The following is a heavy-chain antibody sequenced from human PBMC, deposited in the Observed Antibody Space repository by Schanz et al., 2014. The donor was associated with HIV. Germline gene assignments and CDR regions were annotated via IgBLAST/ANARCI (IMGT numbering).Heavy chain of an antibody. V-gene: IGHV4-34*02. CDR1: GSFGGTW. CDR2: INHNGDP. D-gene: IGHD3-22*01. Sequence: QVQLQQWGAGLLKPSETLSLTCAVYGSFGGTWWNWLRQPPGKGLEWIGDINHNGDPRYNASLKSRVTISLDSPKRQFSLKLSSVTAADTAVYYCARATSGFYPYFDSWGQGTLVTVSS. J-gene: IGHJ4*02. CDR3: ARATSGFYPYFDS.